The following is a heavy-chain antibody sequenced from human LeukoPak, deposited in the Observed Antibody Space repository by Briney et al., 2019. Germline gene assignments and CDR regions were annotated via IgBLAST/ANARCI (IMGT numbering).Heavy chain of an antibody. V-gene: IGHV1-69*04. D-gene: IGHD3-22*01. CDR3: APGGYYYDSSGYNDAFDI. CDR1: GGTFSSYA. Sequence: SVKVSCKASGGTFSSYAISWVRQAPGQGLEWMGRIIPILGIANYAQKFQGRVTITADKSTSTAYMELSSLRSEDTAVYYCAPGGYYYDSSGYNDAFDIWGQGTMVTVSS. CDR2: IIPILGIA. J-gene: IGHJ3*02.